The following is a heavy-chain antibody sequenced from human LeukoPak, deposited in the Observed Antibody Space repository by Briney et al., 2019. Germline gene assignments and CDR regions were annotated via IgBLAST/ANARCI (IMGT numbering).Heavy chain of an antibody. D-gene: IGHD1-1*01. J-gene: IGHJ4*02. CDR1: GYTFTSYY. CDR2: INPSGGST. Sequence: GASVKVSCKASGYTFTSYYVHWVRQAPGQGLEWMGIINPSGGSTSYAQKFQGRVTMTRDTSTSTVYMELSSLRSEDTAVYYCAREVAYLERRGDFDYWGQGTLVTVSS. CDR3: AREVAYLERRGDFDY. V-gene: IGHV1-46*01.